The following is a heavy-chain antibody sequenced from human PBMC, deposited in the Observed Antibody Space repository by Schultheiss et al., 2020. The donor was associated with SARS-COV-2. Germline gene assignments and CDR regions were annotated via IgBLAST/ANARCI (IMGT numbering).Heavy chain of an antibody. CDR3: SSRDGYSGY. CDR2: VTHSGST. CDR1: GGSFTGHY. D-gene: IGHD2-21*01. V-gene: IGHV4-34*01. Sequence: SETLSLTCGVYGGSFTGHYWSWIRQPPGKGLQWVGGVTHSGSTNYNPSLKSRVTISVDKSKNQFSLKLSSVTAADTAVYYCSSRDGYSGYWGQGTLVTVSS. J-gene: IGHJ4*02.